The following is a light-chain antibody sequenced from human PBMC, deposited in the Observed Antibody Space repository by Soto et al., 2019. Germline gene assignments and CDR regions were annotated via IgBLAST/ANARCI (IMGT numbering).Light chain of an antibody. Sequence: DIQMPQSPSSLSAYVGESFTITCRASQSISTYLNWYQQKPGKAPNLLIYTTSSLESGVPSRFSGSGSGTDFTLTISSLQPEDFATYFCQQSYSRPRTFGQGTKVDIK. CDR1: QSISTY. CDR2: TTS. CDR3: QQSYSRPRT. V-gene: IGKV1-39*01. J-gene: IGKJ1*01.